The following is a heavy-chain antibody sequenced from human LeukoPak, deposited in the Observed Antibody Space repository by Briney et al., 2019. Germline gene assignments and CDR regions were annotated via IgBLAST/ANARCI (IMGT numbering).Heavy chain of an antibody. D-gene: IGHD3-3*01. CDR2: IYPGDSDT. CDR1: GYSFTSYW. CDR3: ARHKATIFGVVIEGDY. Sequence: GESLKISFKGSGYSFTSYWIGWVRQMPGKGLEWMGIIYPGDSDTRYSPSFQGQVTISADKSISTAYLQWSSLKASDTAMYYCARHKATIFGVVIEGDYWGQGTLVTVSS. V-gene: IGHV5-51*01. J-gene: IGHJ4*02.